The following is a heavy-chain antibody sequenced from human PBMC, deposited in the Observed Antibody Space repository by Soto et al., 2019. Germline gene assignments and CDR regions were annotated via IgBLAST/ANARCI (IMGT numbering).Heavy chain of an antibody. CDR1: GGTFSSYA. CDR3: ARDSYDILTGYYLRGAFDI. D-gene: IGHD3-9*01. V-gene: IGHV1-69*13. Sequence: SVKVSCKASGGTFSSYAISWVRQAPGQGLEWMGGIIPIFGTANYAQKFQGRVTITADESTSTAYMELSSLRSEDTAVYYCARDSYDILTGYYLRGAFDIWGQGTMVTVSS. J-gene: IGHJ3*02. CDR2: IIPIFGTA.